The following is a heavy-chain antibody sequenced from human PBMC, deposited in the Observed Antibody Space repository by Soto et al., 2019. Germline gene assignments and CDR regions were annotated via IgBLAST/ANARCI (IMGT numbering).Heavy chain of an antibody. Sequence: PGGSLRLSCAASGFTFSIYWMHWVRQAPGKGLVWVSRINSDGSTTNYADSVKGRFTISRDNAKNTLYLQMTGLRVEDTAVYYCARVSPTGDKWFDYWGQGSLVTVSS. V-gene: IGHV3-74*01. D-gene: IGHD2-8*01. CDR3: ARVSPTGDKWFDY. CDR2: INSDGSTT. CDR1: GFTFSIYW. J-gene: IGHJ4*02.